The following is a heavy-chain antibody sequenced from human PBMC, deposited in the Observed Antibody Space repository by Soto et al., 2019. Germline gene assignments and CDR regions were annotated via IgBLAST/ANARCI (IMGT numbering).Heavy chain of an antibody. CDR2: IYYSGST. D-gene: IGHD3-22*01. CDR3: ARVAWDYYDSSGWRSYWYFDL. J-gene: IGHJ2*01. CDR1: GGSVSSGSYY. V-gene: IGHV4-61*01. Sequence: SETLSLTCNVSGGSVSSGSYYWSWIRQPPGKGLEWIGYIYYSGSTNYNPSLKSRVTISVDTSKNQFSLKLSSVTAADTAVYYCARVAWDYYDSSGWRSYWYFDLWGRGTLVTVSS.